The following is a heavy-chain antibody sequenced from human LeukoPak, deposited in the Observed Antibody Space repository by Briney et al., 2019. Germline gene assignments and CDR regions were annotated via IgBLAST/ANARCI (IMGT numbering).Heavy chain of an antibody. J-gene: IGHJ5*02. CDR1: GYTFTSYG. Sequence: ASLKVSCKASGYTFTSYGISWVRQAPGQGLEWMGWISAYNGNTNYAQKLQGRVTMTTDTSTSTAYMELRSLRSDDTAVYYCARGGVYCSSTSCYRSWFDPWGQGTLVTVSS. CDR3: ARGGVYCSSTSCYRSWFDP. V-gene: IGHV1-18*01. CDR2: ISAYNGNT. D-gene: IGHD2-2*01.